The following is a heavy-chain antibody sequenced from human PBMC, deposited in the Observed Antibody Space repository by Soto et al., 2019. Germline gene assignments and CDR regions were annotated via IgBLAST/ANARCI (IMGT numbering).Heavy chain of an antibody. Sequence: ASVKVSCKASGYTFTGYYMHWVRQAPGQGLEWMGWINPNSGGTNYAQKFQGWVTMTRDTSISTAYMELSRLRSDDTAVYYCARERVYLTSSSYYYYYGMDVWGQGTTVTVSS. D-gene: IGHD6-13*01. CDR3: ARERVYLTSSSYYYYYGMDV. CDR1: GYTFTGYY. V-gene: IGHV1-2*04. J-gene: IGHJ6*02. CDR2: INPNSGGT.